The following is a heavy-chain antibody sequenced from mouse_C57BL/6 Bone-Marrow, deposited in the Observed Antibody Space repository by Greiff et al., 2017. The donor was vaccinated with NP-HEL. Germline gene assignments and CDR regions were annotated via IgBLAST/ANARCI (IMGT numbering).Heavy chain of an antibody. D-gene: IGHD3-2*02. CDR2: IYPYNDGT. CDR1: GYTFTSYV. V-gene: IGHV1-14*01. CDR3: ARLRETAQAKSDY. Sequence: QLQESGPELVKPGASVQMSCKASGYTFTSYVMHWVKQKPGQGLEWIGYIYPYNDGTKYNEKFKGKATLTSDKSSSTAYIELSSLTSEDSAVYYCARLRETAQAKSDYWGQGTTLTVSS. J-gene: IGHJ2*01.